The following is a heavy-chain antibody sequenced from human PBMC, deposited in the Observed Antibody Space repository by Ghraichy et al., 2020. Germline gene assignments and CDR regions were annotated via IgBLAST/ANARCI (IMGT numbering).Heavy chain of an antibody. D-gene: IGHD2-15*01. CDR1: GGSISSGDYY. CDR3: ARDSLLRCSGGSCYSESGYYGMDV. Sequence: SETLSLTCTVSGGSISSGDYYWSWIRQPPGKGLEWIGYIYYSGSTYYNPSLKSRVTISVDTSKNQFSLKLSSVTAADTAVYYCARDSLLRCSGGSCYSESGYYGMDVWGQGTTVTVSS. V-gene: IGHV4-30-4*01. CDR2: IYYSGST. J-gene: IGHJ6*02.